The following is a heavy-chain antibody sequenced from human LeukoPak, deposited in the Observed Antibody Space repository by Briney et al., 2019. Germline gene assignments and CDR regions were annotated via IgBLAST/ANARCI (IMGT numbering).Heavy chain of an antibody. D-gene: IGHD3-10*01. CDR3: ARGVPLLWFGERNNWFDP. V-gene: IGHV4-4*02. Sequence: SETLSLTCAVSGGSISSSNWWSWVRQPPGKGLEWIGEIYHSGSTNYNPSLKSRVTISVDKSKNQFSLKLSSVTAADTAVYYCARGVPLLWFGERNNWFDPWGQGALVTVSS. CDR1: GGSISSSNW. J-gene: IGHJ5*02. CDR2: IYHSGST.